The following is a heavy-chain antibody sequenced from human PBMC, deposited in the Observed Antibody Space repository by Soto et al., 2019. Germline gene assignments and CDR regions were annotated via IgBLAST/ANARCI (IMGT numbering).Heavy chain of an antibody. D-gene: IGHD2-2*01. V-gene: IGHV1-18*01. Sequence: ASVKVSCKASGYTFTTFGISWVRQAPGQGLGWMGWISTSNGDTKYAREVQGRVTMSTDTTTSTAYMELSSLKSDDTAVYYCAREYCVTTSCYGVDYWG. J-gene: IGHJ4*01. CDR3: AREYCVTTSCYGVDY. CDR2: ISTSNGDT. CDR1: GYTFTTFG.